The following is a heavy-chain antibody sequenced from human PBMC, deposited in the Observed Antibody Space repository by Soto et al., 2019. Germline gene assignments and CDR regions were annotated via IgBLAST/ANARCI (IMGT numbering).Heavy chain of an antibody. CDR1: GYTFTGYY. CDR2: INPNSGGT. V-gene: IGHV1-2*04. J-gene: IGHJ6*02. D-gene: IGHD3-9*01. Sequence: GASVKVSCKASGYTFTGYYMHWVRQAPGQGLEWMGWINPNSGGTNYAQKFQGWVTMTRDTSISTAYIELSRLRSDDTAVYYCARESLLRARKPYYYYGMDVWGQGTTVTVSS. CDR3: ARESLLRARKPYYYYGMDV.